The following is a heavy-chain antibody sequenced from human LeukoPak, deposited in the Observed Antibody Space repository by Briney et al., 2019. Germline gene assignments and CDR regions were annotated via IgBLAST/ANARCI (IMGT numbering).Heavy chain of an antibody. CDR3: ARDNIGSYDY. CDR2: TKAKVDNYVT. CDR1: GFTFSDYY. Sequence: TGGSPRLSCVVSGFTFSDYYKDWVRQTPGKGLEWIGRTKAKVDNYVTEYAASVKGRFTISRDESKSSLYLQMNSLKTEDTAVYYCARDNIGSYDYWGQGTRVTVSS. J-gene: IGHJ4*02. V-gene: IGHV3-72*01. D-gene: IGHD3-10*01.